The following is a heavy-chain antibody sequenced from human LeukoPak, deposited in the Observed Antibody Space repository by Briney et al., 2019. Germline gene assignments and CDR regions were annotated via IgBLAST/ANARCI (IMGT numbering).Heavy chain of an antibody. CDR3: ASPSLPPMVRGVIITDAFDI. J-gene: IGHJ3*02. CDR2: IYYSGST. Sequence: PSETLSVTCTVSGGSISSSSYYWGWIRQPPGKGLEWIGSIYYSGSTYYNPSLKSRVTISVDTSKNQFSLKLSSVTAADTAVYSCASPSLPPMVRGVIITDAFDIWGQGTMVTVSS. CDR1: GGSISSSSYY. D-gene: IGHD3-10*01. V-gene: IGHV4-39*01.